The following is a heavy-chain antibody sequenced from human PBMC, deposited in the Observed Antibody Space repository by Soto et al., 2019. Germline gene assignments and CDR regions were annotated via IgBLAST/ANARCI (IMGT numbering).Heavy chain of an antibody. CDR3: ARDWGHSAKNRKFAC. D-gene: IGHD3-16*01. CDR2: ISADNGDT. CDR1: GYTFSSFG. Sequence: QVHLVQSGAEVKKPGASMTVSCKASGYTFSSFGISWVRQAPGQGLEWMGWISADNGDTNYAQKFQGRVTMTTDTSTSAAFMELRRLGSDATALYYCARDWGHSAKNRKFACCGQGTLVYVSS. V-gene: IGHV1-18*01. J-gene: IGHJ4*02.